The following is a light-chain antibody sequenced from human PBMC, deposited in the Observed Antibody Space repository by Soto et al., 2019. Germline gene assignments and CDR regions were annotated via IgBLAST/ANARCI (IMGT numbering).Light chain of an antibody. CDR1: QTISSW. CDR2: KAS. Sequence: DIQMTQSPSTLSGSVGDRVTITCRASQTISSWLAWYQQKPGKAPKLLIYKASTLKSGVPSRFSGSGSGTEFTLTISSLQPDDLATYYCQHYNITWRFGQGTKVDIK. J-gene: IGKJ1*01. CDR3: QHYNITWR. V-gene: IGKV1-5*03.